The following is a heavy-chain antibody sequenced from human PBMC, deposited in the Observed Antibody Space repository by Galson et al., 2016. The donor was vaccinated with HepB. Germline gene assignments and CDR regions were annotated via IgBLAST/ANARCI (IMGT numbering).Heavy chain of an antibody. J-gene: IGHJ4*02. D-gene: IGHD1-26*01. V-gene: IGHV3-30*12. Sequence: SLRLSCAASGFTFSSYGMHWVRQAPGKGLEWVAVISNGGINKYYADSVRGRFTISRDNSKTTLYLQMNSLRVEDTAVYFCVRGVIGWEVLHSDSWGQGTLVTVAS. CDR1: GFTFSSYG. CDR2: ISNGGINK. CDR3: VRGVIGWEVLHSDS.